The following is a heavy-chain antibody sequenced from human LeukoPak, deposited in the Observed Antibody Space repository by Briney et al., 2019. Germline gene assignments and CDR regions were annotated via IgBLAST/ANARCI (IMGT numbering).Heavy chain of an antibody. J-gene: IGHJ3*02. Sequence: ASVNVSCKASGYTFTSYGITLVRQAPGQGLEWMGWISAYNGNTDYAQKFQGRVTMTTDTSTSTAYMELRSLRSDDTAVHYCARVLGLLSSSTRFGAGTFDIWGQGTMVIVSS. CDR2: ISAYNGNT. CDR3: ARVLGLLSSSTRFGAGTFDI. CDR1: GYTFTSYG. V-gene: IGHV1-18*01. D-gene: IGHD6-13*01.